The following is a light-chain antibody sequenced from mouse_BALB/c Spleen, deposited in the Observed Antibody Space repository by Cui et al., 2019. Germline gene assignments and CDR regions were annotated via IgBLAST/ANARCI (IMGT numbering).Light chain of an antibody. V-gene: IGKV4-74*01. J-gene: IGKJ2*01. CDR3: HQYHRSPPMYT. Sequence: QFVLTQYPAIMPASRGEWVTMTCTASSSVSSSYLHLYQQKPGSSPKLWIYSTSNLASGVPARFSGSGSGTSYSLTISSMEAEDAATYYCHQYHRSPPMYTFGGGTKLEIK. CDR2: STS. CDR1: SSVSSSY.